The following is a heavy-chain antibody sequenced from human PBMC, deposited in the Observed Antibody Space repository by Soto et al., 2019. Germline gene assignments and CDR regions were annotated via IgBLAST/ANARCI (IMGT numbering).Heavy chain of an antibody. Sequence: KTSETLSLTCGVSGGSLSGATYSWNWIRQPPGKGLEWIGYIFPSGTTSYNPSLKSRVTISIDVSKNQFSLSLRSLTAADTAVYYCARSRDFDYWGQGTLVTVSS. V-gene: IGHV4-30-2*01. J-gene: IGHJ4*02. CDR3: ARSRDFDY. CDR1: GGSLSGATYS. CDR2: IFPSGTT.